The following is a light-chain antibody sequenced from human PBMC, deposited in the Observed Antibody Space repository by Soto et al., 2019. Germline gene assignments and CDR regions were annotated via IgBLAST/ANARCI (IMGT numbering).Light chain of an antibody. CDR2: DAS. V-gene: IGKV3-11*01. CDR3: QQRANWPPLCT. Sequence: EIVLTQSPATLSLSPGERATLSCRASQSVSSYSAWYQHKPGQAPRLLVYDASNRATGIPPRFSGGGSGTDFTLTISSLEPEDFAVYYGQQRANWPPLCTFGQGTKLEIK. CDR1: QSVSSY. J-gene: IGKJ2*02.